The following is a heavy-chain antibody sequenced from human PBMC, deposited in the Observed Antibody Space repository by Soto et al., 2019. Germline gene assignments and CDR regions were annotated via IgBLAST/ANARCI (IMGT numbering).Heavy chain of an antibody. V-gene: IGHV1-46*01. D-gene: IGHD6-13*01. CDR3: ARGLAAGDH. J-gene: IGHJ4*02. CDR1: GYTFTNYY. Sequence: QVQLVQSGAEVKNPGASVKISCKASGYTFTNYYIHWVRQAPGQGLEWMAIINPNGGSTNYAQKFQGRVTLARDTFTNTVHMDLSSLTSEDTATYYFARGLAAGDHWGQGTLVTVSS. CDR2: INPNGGST.